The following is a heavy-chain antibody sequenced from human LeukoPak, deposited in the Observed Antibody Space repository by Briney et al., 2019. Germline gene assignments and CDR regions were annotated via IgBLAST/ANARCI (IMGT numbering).Heavy chain of an antibody. CDR2: IWYDGSNK. V-gene: IGHV3-33*06. J-gene: IGHJ4*02. CDR1: GFTFSSYG. Sequence: GGSLRLSCAASGFTFSSYGMHWVRQAPGKGLEWVAVIWYDGSNKYYADSVKGRLTISRDNSKNTLYLQMNSLRAEDTAVYYCAKGRDGYSLDYWGQGTLVTVSS. D-gene: IGHD5-24*01. CDR3: AKGRDGYSLDY.